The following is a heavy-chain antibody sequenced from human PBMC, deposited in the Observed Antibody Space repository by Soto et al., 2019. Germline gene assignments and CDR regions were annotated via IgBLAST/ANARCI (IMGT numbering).Heavy chain of an antibody. CDR1: GFTFSSYA. CDR3: AKEEDWGLRLLITLSFDY. CDR2: ISGSGGST. V-gene: IGHV3-23*01. Sequence: EVQLLESGGGLVQPGGSLRLSCAASGFTFSSYAMSWVRQAPGKGLEWVSAISGSGGSTYYADSVKGRFTISRDNSKNTLYLQMNSLRAEDTAVYYCAKEEDWGLRLLITLSFDYWGQGTLVTGSS. J-gene: IGHJ4*02. D-gene: IGHD3-16*01.